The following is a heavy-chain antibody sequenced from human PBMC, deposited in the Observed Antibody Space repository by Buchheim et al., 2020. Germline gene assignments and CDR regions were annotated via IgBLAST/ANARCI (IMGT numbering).Heavy chain of an antibody. Sequence: EVQLLESGGGLVQPGESLRLSCAASGFTFVNHAMSWVRQAPGKGLEWVSAISGSGYGPHYGNSVWGRFTLSRDNSKSTVCLQMNSLRVEDSAVYYCAKDRISASGCYDFWGLGTL. CDR2: ISGSGYGP. CDR3: AKDRISASGCYDF. J-gene: IGHJ4*02. V-gene: IGHV3-23*02. D-gene: IGHD6-19*01. CDR1: GFTFVNHA.